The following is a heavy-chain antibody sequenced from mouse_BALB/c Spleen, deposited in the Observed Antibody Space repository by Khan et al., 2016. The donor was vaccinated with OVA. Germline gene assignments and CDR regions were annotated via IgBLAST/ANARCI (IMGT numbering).Heavy chain of an antibody. CDR1: GFTFSTYS. D-gene: IGHD4-1*01. Sequence: EVQLQESGGDLVRPGGSLKLSCSASGFTFSTYSMSWVRQTPDKRLEWVATISSAGDYTSFPDSVKGRFTISRDNARNTLYLQMSSLRSEDTAMYYCASHLTGSFAYWGQGTLVTVSA. J-gene: IGHJ3*01. V-gene: IGHV5-6*01. CDR2: ISSAGDYT. CDR3: ASHLTGSFAY.